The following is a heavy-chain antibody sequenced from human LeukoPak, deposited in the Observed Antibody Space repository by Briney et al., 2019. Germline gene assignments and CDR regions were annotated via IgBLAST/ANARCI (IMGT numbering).Heavy chain of an antibody. CDR2: ISTNKGNT. CDR3: VRDIQWRFDP. V-gene: IGHV1-18*01. J-gene: IGHJ5*02. Sequence: ASVKVSCKASGYIFTSYGISWVRQAPGQGLEWMGWISTNKGNTNYAQRLQGRVTMTTDASTSTAYMELRSLRSDDTAIYYCVRDIQWRFDPWGQGTLVTVSS. D-gene: IGHD2-8*01. CDR1: GYIFTSYG.